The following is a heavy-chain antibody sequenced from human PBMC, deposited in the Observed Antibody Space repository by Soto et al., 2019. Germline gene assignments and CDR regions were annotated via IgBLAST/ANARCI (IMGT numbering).Heavy chain of an antibody. CDR3: ARGSPGYDYTVDYYYYGMDV. Sequence: GGSLRLSCAASGFTFSSYAMHWVRQAPGKGLEWVAVISYDGSNKYYADSVKGRFTISRDNSKNTLYLQMNSLRAEDTAVYYGARGSPGYDYTVDYYYYGMDVWGQGTTVTVSS. V-gene: IGHV3-30-3*01. CDR2: ISYDGSNK. CDR1: GFTFSSYA. J-gene: IGHJ6*02. D-gene: IGHD5-12*01.